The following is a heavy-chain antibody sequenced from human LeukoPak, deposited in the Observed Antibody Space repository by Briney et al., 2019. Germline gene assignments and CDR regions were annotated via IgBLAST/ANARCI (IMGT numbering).Heavy chain of an antibody. D-gene: IGHD2-2*02. V-gene: IGHV5-51*01. CDR1: GYSFTSYW. J-gene: IGHJ6*02. CDR2: IYPGDSDT. Sequence: GESLMISCKGSGYSFTSYWIGWVRQMPGKGLEWMGIIYPGDSDTRYSPSFQGQVTISADKSISTAYLQWSSLKASDTAMYYCARSAWYCSSTSCYTSYYYGMDVWGQGTTVTVSS. CDR3: ARSAWYCSSTSCYTSYYYGMDV.